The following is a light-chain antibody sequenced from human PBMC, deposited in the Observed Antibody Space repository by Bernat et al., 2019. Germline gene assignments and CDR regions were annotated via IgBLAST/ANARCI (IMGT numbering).Light chain of an antibody. J-gene: IGLJ2*01. CDR2: RDN. V-gene: IGLV3-1*01. Sequence: SSELTQPPSVSVSPGQIARITCSGEKLGNKFTCWYQQKSGQSPVVLIYRDNIRPSGISERFSASHSGNTATLDLNGTQPTDEAGYYCQAWDSSAGFFGGGTKLTVL. CDR1: KLGNKF. CDR3: QAWDSSAGF.